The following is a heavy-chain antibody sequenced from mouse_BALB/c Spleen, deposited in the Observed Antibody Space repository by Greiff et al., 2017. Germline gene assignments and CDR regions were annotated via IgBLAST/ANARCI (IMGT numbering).Heavy chain of an antibody. CDR2: IWTGGST. CDR3: ARDPTEPFAF. J-gene: IGHJ3*01. Sequence: QVQLKESGPGLVAPSQSLSITCTVSGFSLTSYGVHWVRQPPGKGLEWLGVIWTGGSTNYNSALMSRLSISKDNSKSQVFLKRNSLQTDDTAMYYCARDPTEPFAFWGQGTLVTVSA. CDR1: GFSLTSYG. V-gene: IGHV2-9*02.